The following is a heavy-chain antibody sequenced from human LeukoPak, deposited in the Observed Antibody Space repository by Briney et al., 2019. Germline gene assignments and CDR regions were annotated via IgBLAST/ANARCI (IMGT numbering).Heavy chain of an antibody. CDR2: INPSGGST. V-gene: IGHV1-46*01. D-gene: IGHD3-16*01. Sequence: ASVKVSCKASGYTFTSYYMHWVRQAPGQGLEWMGIINPSGGSTSYAQKFQGRVTMTRDTSTSTVYMELSRLRSDDTAVYYCARKRYGSKFDYWGQGTLVTVSS. CDR3: ARKRYGSKFDY. CDR1: GYTFTSYY. J-gene: IGHJ4*02.